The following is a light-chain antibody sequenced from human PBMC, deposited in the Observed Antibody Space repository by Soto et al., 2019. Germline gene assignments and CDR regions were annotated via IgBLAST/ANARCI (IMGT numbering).Light chain of an antibody. V-gene: IGLV1-44*01. CDR3: AAWDDSLNGVV. J-gene: IGLJ2*01. CDR1: SSNIGSTF. Sequence: QSAVTQPPSASGTPGQRVTISCSGSSSNIGSTFVNWYQQLPGTAPKLLIYSNNQRPSGVPDRFSGSKSGTSASLAISGLQSDDEADYYCAAWDDSLNGVVFGGGTKLTVL. CDR2: SNN.